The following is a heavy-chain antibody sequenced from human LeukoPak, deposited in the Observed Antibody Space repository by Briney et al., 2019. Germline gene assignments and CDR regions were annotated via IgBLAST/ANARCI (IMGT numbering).Heavy chain of an antibody. D-gene: IGHD3-16*02. J-gene: IGHJ4*02. Sequence: VASVKVSCKATGYKFTKFYMHWVRQAPGQGLEWMGIINPRDISAIYAQKFQGRVTMTEDTSTDTAYMELSSLRSEDTAVYYCATDKPHHSYDYVWGSYRPLKQQLFLWGQGTLVTVSS. CDR2: INPRDISA. CDR3: ATDKPHHSYDYVWGSYRPLKQQLFL. CDR1: GYKFTKFY. V-gene: IGHV1-46*01.